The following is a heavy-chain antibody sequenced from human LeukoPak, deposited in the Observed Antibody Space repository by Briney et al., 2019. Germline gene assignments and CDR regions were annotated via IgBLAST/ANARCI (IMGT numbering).Heavy chain of an antibody. CDR3: ARTDDSSGYYYNNYYYMDV. CDR1: GFTFTCFY. CDR2: INPNNGYT. J-gene: IGHJ6*03. Sequence: ASVKLSFKASGFTFTCFYIHWVRQALGQRLELMGWINPNNGYTNFGQRFQGRVTMTRDTSISTAYMEVSRLRSDDTAVYYCARTDDSSGYYYNNYYYMDVWGKGTTVTISS. V-gene: IGHV1-2*02. D-gene: IGHD3-22*01.